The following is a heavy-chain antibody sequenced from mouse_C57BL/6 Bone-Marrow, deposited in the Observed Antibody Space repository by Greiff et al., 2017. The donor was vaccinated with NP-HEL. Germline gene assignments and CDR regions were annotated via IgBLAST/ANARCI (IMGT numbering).Heavy chain of an antibody. CDR3: ARSDLDVDY. V-gene: IGHV1-59*01. J-gene: IGHJ2*01. CDR1: GYTFTSYW. CDR2: IDPSDSYT. Sequence: VQLQQSGAELVRPGTSVKLSCKASGYTFTSYWMHWVKQRPGQGLEWIGVIDPSDSYTNYNQKFKGKATLTVDTSSSTAYMQLSSLTSEDSAVYYCARSDLDVDYWGQGTTLTVSS.